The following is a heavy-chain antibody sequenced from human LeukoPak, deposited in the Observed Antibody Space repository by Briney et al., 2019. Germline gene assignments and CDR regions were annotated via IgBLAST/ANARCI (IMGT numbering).Heavy chain of an antibody. CDR2: ISGSGSSGGST. V-gene: IGHV3-23*01. CDR1: GFTFSSYA. Sequence: GGSLRLSCVASGFTFSSYAMSWVRQAPGKGLEWVSAISGSGSSGGSTYYADSVKGRFTISRDNSKNTLYLQMNSLRAEDTAVYYCGREPIHDNWGQGTLVTVSS. CDR3: GREPIHDN. J-gene: IGHJ4*02.